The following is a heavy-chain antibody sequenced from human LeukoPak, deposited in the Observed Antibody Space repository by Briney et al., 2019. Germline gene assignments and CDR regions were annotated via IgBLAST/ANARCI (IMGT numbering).Heavy chain of an antibody. CDR1: GFTFSSYW. CDR3: AKVSLEFTYYCDG. CDR2: INSDGSST. D-gene: IGHD3-16*01. J-gene: IGHJ4*02. V-gene: IGHV3-74*01. Sequence: GGSLRLSCAASGFTFSSYWMHWVRQAPGKGLVWVSRINSDGSSTYYADSVKGRFTISRDNSKNTLYLQMNSLRAEDTAVYYCAKVSLEFTYYCDGWGQGTLVTVSS.